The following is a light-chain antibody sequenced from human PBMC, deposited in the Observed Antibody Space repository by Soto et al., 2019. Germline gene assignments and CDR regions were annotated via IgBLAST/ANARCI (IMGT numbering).Light chain of an antibody. CDR3: CSDTSVTTFYV. CDR2: DVS. J-gene: IGLJ1*01. CDR1: SNDVGAYNY. Sequence: QSVLTQPPSVSGSPGQSITISCTGTSNDVGAYNYVSWYQQHPGKAPKLIIYDVSDGPSGVSNRFSGYKSGNTASLTISGLQAEDEADYYCCSDTSVTTFYVFGTGTKLTVL. V-gene: IGLV2-14*03.